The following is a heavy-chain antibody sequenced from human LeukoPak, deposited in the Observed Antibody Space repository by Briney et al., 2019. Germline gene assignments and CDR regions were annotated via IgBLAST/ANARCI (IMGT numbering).Heavy chain of an antibody. V-gene: IGHV1-2*02. J-gene: IGHJ4*02. CDR1: GYTFTGYY. D-gene: IGHD2-15*01. CDR3: ARDLGRGIVVVAGRKYYFDY. CDR2: INPNSGGT. Sequence: ASVKVSCKASGYTFTGYYMHWVRQAPGQGLEWMGWINPNSGGTNYAQKFQGRVTMTRDTSISTAYMELSRLRSDDTAVYYCARDLGRGIVVVAGRKYYFDYWGQGTLVTVSS.